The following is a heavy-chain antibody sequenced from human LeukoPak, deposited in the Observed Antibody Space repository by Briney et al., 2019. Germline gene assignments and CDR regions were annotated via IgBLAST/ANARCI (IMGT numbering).Heavy chain of an antibody. V-gene: IGHV4-38-2*02. CDR3: ASGYGPGSYYNYY. J-gene: IGHJ4*02. CDR2: IYHSGST. CDR1: GYSISNGYY. D-gene: IGHD3-10*01. Sequence: SETLSLTCTVSGYSISNGYYWGWIRQAPGKGLEWIGTIYHSGSTYYNPSLKSRVTISVDTSKNQFSLKLSSVTAADTAVYYCASGYGPGSYYNYYWGQGTLVTVSS.